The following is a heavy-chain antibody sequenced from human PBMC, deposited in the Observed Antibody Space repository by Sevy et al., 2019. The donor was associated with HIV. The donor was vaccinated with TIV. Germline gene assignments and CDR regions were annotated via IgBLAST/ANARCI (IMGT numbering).Heavy chain of an antibody. V-gene: IGHV1-24*01. CDR3: ATGLPGEYVDCSSCCRDYFAY. CDR2: FDPEDGET. Sequence: ASVKVSCKVSGYTLIEFSMHWVRQAPGKGLEWMGGFDPEDGETIYAQRFQGRVTMTEDTSTDTAYMELSSLRSEDTAVYYCATGLPGEYVDCSSCCRDYFAYWGQGTLVTVSS. CDR1: GYTLIEFS. D-gene: IGHD2-2*01. J-gene: IGHJ4*02.